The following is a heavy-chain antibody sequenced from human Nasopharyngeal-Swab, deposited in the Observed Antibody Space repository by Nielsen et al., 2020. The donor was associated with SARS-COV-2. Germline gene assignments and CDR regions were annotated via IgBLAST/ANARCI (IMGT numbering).Heavy chain of an antibody. J-gene: IGHJ3*02. D-gene: IGHD3-10*01. CDR3: ARGPITMVRGVPVGAFDI. V-gene: IGHV3-7*01. CDR1: GFTFSSYW. CDR2: IKQDGSEK. Sequence: ETLSLTCAASGFTFSSYWMSWVRQAPGKGLEWVANIKQDGSEKYYVDSVKGRFTISRDNAKNSLYLQMNSLRAEDTAVYYCARGPITMVRGVPVGAFDIWGQGTMVTVSS.